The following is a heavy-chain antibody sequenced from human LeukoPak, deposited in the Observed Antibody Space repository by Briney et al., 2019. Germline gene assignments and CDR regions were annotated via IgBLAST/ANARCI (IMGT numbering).Heavy chain of an antibody. CDR1: GYTFTVYF. CDR2: INPNSGGT. Sequence: ASVKVSCKASGYTFTVYFMHWVRQAPGQGLEWMGWINPNSGGTNYAQKFQGRVTMTRDTSISTAYMELSRLRSDDTAVYYCARELNYDSSGYYFDYWDQGTLVTVSS. D-gene: IGHD3-22*01. V-gene: IGHV1-2*02. J-gene: IGHJ4*02. CDR3: ARELNYDSSGYYFDY.